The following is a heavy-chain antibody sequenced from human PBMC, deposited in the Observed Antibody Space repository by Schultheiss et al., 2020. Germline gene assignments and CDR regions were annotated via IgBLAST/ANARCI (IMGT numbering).Heavy chain of an antibody. CDR1: GFTFSGSA. CDR3: ARVPIDYGDYEGVDY. CDR2: ISGSGGST. J-gene: IGHJ4*02. V-gene: IGHV3-23*01. D-gene: IGHD4-17*01. Sequence: GGSLRLSGAASGFTFSGSAMHWVRQAPGKGLEWVSAISGSGGSTYYADSVKGRFTISRDNAKNTLYLQMNSLRAEDTAVYYCARVPIDYGDYEGVDYWGQGTLVTVSS.